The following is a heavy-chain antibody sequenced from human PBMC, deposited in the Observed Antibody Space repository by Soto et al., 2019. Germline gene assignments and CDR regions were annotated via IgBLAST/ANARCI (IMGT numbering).Heavy chain of an antibody. D-gene: IGHD4-17*01. CDR2: IFHSGST. CDR3: AREIIPLTTDWYFDL. CDR1: GGSISGGIYY. V-gene: IGHV4-30-4*01. Sequence: QVQLQESGPGLVKPSETLSLTCTVSGGSISGGIYYWSWVRQPPGKGLEWIGYIFHSGSTFYNPSLGSRLTISVDTSKNQFSLRLSSVTAADTAVYYCAREIIPLTTDWYFDLWGRGTLVTVSS. J-gene: IGHJ2*01.